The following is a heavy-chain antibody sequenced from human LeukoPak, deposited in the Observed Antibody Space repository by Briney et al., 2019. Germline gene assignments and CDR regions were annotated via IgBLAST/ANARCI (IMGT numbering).Heavy chain of an antibody. CDR1: GYTFTGYY. Sequence: ASVKVSCKASGYTFTGYYMHWVRQAPGQGLGWMGWINPNSGGTNYAQKFQGRVTMTRDTSISTAYMELSRLRSDDTAVYYCARGTGYSSGWVSDWGQGTLVTVSS. V-gene: IGHV1-2*02. CDR2: INPNSGGT. J-gene: IGHJ4*02. CDR3: ARGTGYSSGWVSD. D-gene: IGHD6-19*01.